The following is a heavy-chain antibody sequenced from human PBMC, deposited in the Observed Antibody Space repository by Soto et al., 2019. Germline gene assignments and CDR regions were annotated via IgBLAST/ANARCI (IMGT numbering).Heavy chain of an antibody. J-gene: IGHJ6*02. CDR1: GFTLSYYW. D-gene: IGHD2-2*01. CDR2: IKEDGSEK. Sequence: EVHLVESGGGLVQPGGSLRLSCAASGFTLSYYWMSWVRQAPGKGLEWVANIKEDGSEKYYVDSVKGRFTISRDNAKSSLYLQMNSLGAEDTAVYYCAGHLVVGPAAPGPYYYYAMDVWGQGTTVTVSS. CDR3: AGHLVVGPAAPGPYYYYAMDV. V-gene: IGHV3-7*03.